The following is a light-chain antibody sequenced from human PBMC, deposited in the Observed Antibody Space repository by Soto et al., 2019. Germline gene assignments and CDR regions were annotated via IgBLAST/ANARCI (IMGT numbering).Light chain of an antibody. J-gene: IGKJ1*01. CDR1: QTVRNNY. V-gene: IGKV3-20*01. CDR2: DAS. CDR3: QQYGSSGT. Sequence: LTQAPGTLSLSPGARATLSCRARQTVRNNYLAWYQQKPGQATRLLIYDASSRATGIPDRFSGSGSGTDFTLTISRLEPEDFAVYYCQQYGSSGTFGQGTKVDIK.